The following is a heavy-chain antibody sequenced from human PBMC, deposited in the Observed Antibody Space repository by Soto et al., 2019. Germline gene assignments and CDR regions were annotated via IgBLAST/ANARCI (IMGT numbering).Heavy chain of an antibody. CDR2: IDPSDSYT. CDR1: GYQFTNYW. V-gene: IGHV5-10-1*01. Sequence: PGESLKISCEGSGYQFTNYWINWVRQMPGKGLEWMGRIDPSDSYTNYSPSFEGHVTFLVDKSLSTAYVQWSSLKASDTAMYFCGSKGGDGYHIDHWGQGTLVTVYS. CDR3: GSKGGDGYHIDH. D-gene: IGHD3-16*01. J-gene: IGHJ4*02.